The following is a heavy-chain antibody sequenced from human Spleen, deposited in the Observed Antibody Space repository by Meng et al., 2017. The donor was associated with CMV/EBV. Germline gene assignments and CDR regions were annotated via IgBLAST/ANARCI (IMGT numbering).Heavy chain of an antibody. Sequence: SCKASGYILTNYDISWVRKAPGQGLEWMGWITVYSGNIKYAQKVQGRVTVTTDTSTNTAYMELRSLRSDDTAVYFCARKLVGATSFDYWGQGTLVTVSS. CDR2: ITVYSGNI. J-gene: IGHJ4*02. V-gene: IGHV1-18*01. D-gene: IGHD1-26*01. CDR1: GYILTNYD. CDR3: ARKLVGATSFDY.